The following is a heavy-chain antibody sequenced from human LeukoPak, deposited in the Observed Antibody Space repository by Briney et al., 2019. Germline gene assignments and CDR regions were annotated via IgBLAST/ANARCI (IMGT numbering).Heavy chain of an antibody. J-gene: IGHJ4*02. CDR2: IYYSGST. CDR3: ARGLGQRGDY. D-gene: IGHD3-10*01. V-gene: IGHV4-59*01. Sequence: SETLYLTCTVSGGSISSYYWSWIRQPPGKGLEWIGYIYYSGSTNYNPSLKSRVTISVDTSKNQFSLKLSSVTAADTAMYYCARGLGQRGDYWGQGTLVTVSS. CDR1: GGSISSYY.